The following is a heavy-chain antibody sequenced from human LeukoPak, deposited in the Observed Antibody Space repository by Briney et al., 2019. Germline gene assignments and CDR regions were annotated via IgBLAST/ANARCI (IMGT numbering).Heavy chain of an antibody. Sequence: SETLSLTCTVSGDSISSSSYYWGWIRQPPGKGLEWVGSISHSGSTYYNPSLKSRVTISVDTSKNQFSLKLSSVTAADTAVYYCARDVVAAPGTWDYWGQGTLVTVSS. CDR3: ARDVVAAPGTWDY. V-gene: IGHV4-39*07. CDR2: ISHSGST. CDR1: GDSISSSSYY. J-gene: IGHJ4*02. D-gene: IGHD6-13*01.